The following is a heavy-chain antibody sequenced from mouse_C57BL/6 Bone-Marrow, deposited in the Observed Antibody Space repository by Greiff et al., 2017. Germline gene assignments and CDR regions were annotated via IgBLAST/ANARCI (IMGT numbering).Heavy chain of an antibody. D-gene: IGHD4-1*01. V-gene: IGHV5-17*01. CDR1: GFTFSDYG. CDR2: ISSGSSTI. Sequence: EVKLEESGGGLVKPGGSLKLSCAASGFTFSDYGMRWVRQAPEKGLEWVAYISSGSSTIYYADTVKGRFTISRDNAKNTLFLQMTSLRSEDTAMYYCARPGSGYWYFDVWGTGTTVTVSS. CDR3: ARPGSGYWYFDV. J-gene: IGHJ1*03.